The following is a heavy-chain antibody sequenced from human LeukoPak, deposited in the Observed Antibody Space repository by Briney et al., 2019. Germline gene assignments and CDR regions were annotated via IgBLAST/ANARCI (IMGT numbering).Heavy chain of an antibody. V-gene: IGHV4-30-2*01. CDR1: GGSISSGGYS. CDR3: ARGSSSGSIYFDY. Sequence: PSETLSLTCAVSGGSISSGGYSWSWIRQPPGKGLEWIGYIYHSGSTYYNPSLKSRVTISVDRSKNQFSLKLSSVTAADTAVYYCARGSSSGSIYFDYWGQGTLVTVSS. J-gene: IGHJ4*02. CDR2: IYHSGST. D-gene: IGHD3-22*01.